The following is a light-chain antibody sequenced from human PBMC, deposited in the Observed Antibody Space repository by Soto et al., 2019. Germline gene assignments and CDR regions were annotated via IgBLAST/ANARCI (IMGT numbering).Light chain of an antibody. CDR2: GAS. V-gene: IGKV3-20*01. CDR1: QSVSCSF. J-gene: IGKJ2*01. Sequence: EIVLTQSPGTLSLSPGERATLSCRASQSVSCSFLAWYQQKPCQAPRLLIYGASSRATGIPDRFSGSGSGTDFTLTIRRLEPEDFEVYDCHQYVRSPHPCGKGTKLQIK. CDR3: HQYVRSPHP.